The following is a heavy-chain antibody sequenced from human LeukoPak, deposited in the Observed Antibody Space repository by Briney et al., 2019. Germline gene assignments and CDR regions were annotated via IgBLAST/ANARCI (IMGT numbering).Heavy chain of an antibody. J-gene: IGHJ6*03. Sequence: GRSLRLSCAASGFTFSSYAMHWVRQAPGKGLEWVAVISYDGSNKYYADSVRGRFTISRDNSKNTLYLQMNSLRAEDTAVYYCARDAVDIVVVPAANDYYYYMDVWGKGTTVTVSS. CDR2: ISYDGSNK. CDR3: ARDAVDIVVVPAANDYYYYMDV. D-gene: IGHD2-2*01. V-gene: IGHV3-30*04. CDR1: GFTFSSYA.